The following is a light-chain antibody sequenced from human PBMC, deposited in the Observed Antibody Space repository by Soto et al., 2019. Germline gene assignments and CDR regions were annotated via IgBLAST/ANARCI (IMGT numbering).Light chain of an antibody. Sequence: EIVLTQSPGTLSLSPGERGTLSCRASESVSTSRLAWYQQKPGQAPRLLIYGASSRATGIPDRFSGSGSGTDFTLSISRLEPEDFAVYCCQHFFGTSPRFTFGPGTRVDIK. CDR1: ESVSTSR. J-gene: IGKJ3*01. CDR2: GAS. V-gene: IGKV3-20*01. CDR3: QHFFGTSPRFT.